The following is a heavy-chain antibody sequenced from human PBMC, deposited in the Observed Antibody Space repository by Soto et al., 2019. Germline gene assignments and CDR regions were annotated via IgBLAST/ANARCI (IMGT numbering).Heavy chain of an antibody. J-gene: IGHJ6*02. Sequence: PGGSLRLSCLASGFTFTDHYMDWVRQAPGTGLEWIARTKNKPNNYTTTYAASVKGRFTISRDDSESSLYLQMNSLTSEDTVVYYCARRRAHRSDYYYGMDVWGQGTTVTVSS. CDR2: TKNKPNNYTT. CDR1: GFTFTDHY. V-gene: IGHV3-72*01. CDR3: ARRRAHRSDYYYGMDV.